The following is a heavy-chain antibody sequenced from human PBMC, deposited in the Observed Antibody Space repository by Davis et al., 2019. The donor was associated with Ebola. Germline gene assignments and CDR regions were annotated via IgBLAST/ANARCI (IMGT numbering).Heavy chain of an antibody. V-gene: IGHV3-30*18. D-gene: IGHD3-10*01. J-gene: IGHJ6*02. CDR2: ISYDGVTK. CDR1: TLTFGVDA. Sequence: PGGSLRLSCAASTLTFGVDAMSWVRQAPGKGLEWVAIISYDGVTKDYADSVKGRFTISRDNSKNTVYLQMNSLRPEDTAVYYCVKGGSYYGSGSYWVRYYGMDVWGQGATVTVSS. CDR3: VKGGSYYGSGSYWVRYYGMDV.